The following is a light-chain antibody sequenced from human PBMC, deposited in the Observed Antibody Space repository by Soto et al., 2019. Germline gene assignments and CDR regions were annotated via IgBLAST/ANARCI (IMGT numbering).Light chain of an antibody. CDR3: TSYTSSATHV. J-gene: IGLJ1*01. V-gene: IGLV2-14*01. CDR2: EVS. CDR1: SSDVGGYNY. Sequence: QSALTQPASVSASLGQSITISCSGTSSDVGGYNYVSWYQQRPGKAPKLIIFEVSHRPSGVSNRFSGTKSGNTASLTISGLQAEDETDYYCTSYTSSATHVFGTGTKLTVL.